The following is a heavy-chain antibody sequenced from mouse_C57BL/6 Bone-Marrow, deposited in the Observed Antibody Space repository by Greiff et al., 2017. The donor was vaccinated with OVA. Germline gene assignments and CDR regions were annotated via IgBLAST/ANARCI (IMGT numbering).Heavy chain of an antibody. D-gene: IGHD1-1*01. CDR2: ISSGGDYI. V-gene: IGHV5-9-1*02. J-gene: IGHJ4*01. CDR3: TRAYYYGSSPRYAMDY. Sequence: EVQVVESGEGLVKPGGSLKLSCAASGFTFSSYAMSWVRQTPEKRLEWVAYISSGGDYIYYADTVKGRFTISRDNARNTLYLQMSSLKSEDTAMXYCTRAYYYGSSPRYAMDYWGQGTSVTVSS. CDR1: GFTFSSYA.